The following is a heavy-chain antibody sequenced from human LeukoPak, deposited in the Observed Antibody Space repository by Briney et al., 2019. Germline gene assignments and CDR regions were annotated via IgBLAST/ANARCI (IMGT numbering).Heavy chain of an antibody. J-gene: IGHJ6*03. CDR2: INHSGSI. V-gene: IGHV4-34*01. D-gene: IGHD3-10*01. Sequence: PSETLSLTCAVYGGSFSGYYWSWIRQPPGKGLEWIGEINHSGSINYNSSLKSRVTISVDTSKNQFSLKLSSVTAADTAVYYCARRMGRRFGERYYYYHYTDVWGKGTTVTISS. CDR3: ARRMGRRFGERYYYYHYTDV. CDR1: GGSFSGYY.